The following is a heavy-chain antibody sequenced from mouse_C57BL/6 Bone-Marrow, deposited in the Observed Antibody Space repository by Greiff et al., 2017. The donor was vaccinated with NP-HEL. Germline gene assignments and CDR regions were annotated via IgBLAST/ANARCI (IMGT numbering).Heavy chain of an antibody. V-gene: IGHV1-82*01. J-gene: IGHJ2*01. CDR1: GYAFSSSW. CDR2: IYPGDGDT. Sequence: QVQLQQSGPELVKPGASVKISCKASGYAFSSSWMNWVKQRPGKGLEWIGRIYPGDGDTKYNGKFKGKATLTADKSSSTAYMQLSSLTSEDSAVYFCARSGITSWYFDYWGQGTTLTVSS. CDR3: ARSGITSWYFDY. D-gene: IGHD1-1*01.